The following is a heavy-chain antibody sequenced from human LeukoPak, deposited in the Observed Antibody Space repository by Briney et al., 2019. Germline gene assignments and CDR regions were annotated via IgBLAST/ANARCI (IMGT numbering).Heavy chain of an antibody. D-gene: IGHD3-22*01. CDR1: GGSVSGYY. Sequence: SETLSLTCTVSGGSVSGYYWSWIRQPPGKGLEWIAYIYYSGSTSYNPSLKSRVTISVDTSKNQFSLRLSSVTAADTAVYYCARHDSSGYYPIDYWGQGTLVTVSS. J-gene: IGHJ4*02. V-gene: IGHV4-59*08. CDR2: IYYSGST. CDR3: ARHDSSGYYPIDY.